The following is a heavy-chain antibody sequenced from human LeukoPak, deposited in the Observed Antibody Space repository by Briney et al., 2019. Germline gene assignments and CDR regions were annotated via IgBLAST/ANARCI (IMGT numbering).Heavy chain of an antibody. V-gene: IGHV1-69*04. CDR3: ARESWEYCSSSSCPFDY. D-gene: IGHD2-2*01. CDR1: GGTFSSYA. Sequence: ASVKVSCKASGGTFSSYAISWVRQAPGQGLEWMGRIIPILGIANYAQKFQGRVTITADKSTSTAYMELSSLRSEDTAVYFCARESWEYCSSSSCPFDYWGQGTLVTVSS. J-gene: IGHJ4*02. CDR2: IIPILGIA.